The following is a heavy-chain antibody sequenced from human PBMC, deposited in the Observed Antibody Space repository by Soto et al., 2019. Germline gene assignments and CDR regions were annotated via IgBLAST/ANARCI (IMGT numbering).Heavy chain of an antibody. CDR3: ARGRAYDSSGYYSKAFDY. V-gene: IGHV1-2*02. D-gene: IGHD3-22*01. Sequence: QVQLVQSGAEVKKPGASVKVSCKASGYSFTAYYMHWVRQAPGQGLEWMGWMNPKNGVTKSAPRFQGRVTMTRDTSVTTAYMDLNWLTSDDTAVYYCARGRAYDSSGYYSKAFDYWGQGTLVTVSS. J-gene: IGHJ4*02. CDR1: GYSFTAYY. CDR2: MNPKNGVT.